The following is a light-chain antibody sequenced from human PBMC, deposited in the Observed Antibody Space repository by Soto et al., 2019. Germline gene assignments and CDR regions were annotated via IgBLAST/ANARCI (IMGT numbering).Light chain of an antibody. CDR3: SSYTSSITPYV. CDR2: EVS. V-gene: IGLV2-14*01. CDR1: SSDVGGYIY. J-gene: IGLJ1*01. Sequence: QSALTQPASVSGSPGQSITISCTGTSSDVGGYIYVSWYQQHPGKAPKLMIYEVSNRPSGVSDRFSGSRSGNTASLTISGLQADDEAEYYCSSYTSSITPYVFGTGTKLTVL.